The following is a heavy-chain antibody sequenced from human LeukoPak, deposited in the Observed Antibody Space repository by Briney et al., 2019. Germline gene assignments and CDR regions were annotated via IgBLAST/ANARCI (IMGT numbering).Heavy chain of an antibody. V-gene: IGHV3-33*06. CDR1: GFTFSSYG. J-gene: IGHJ4*02. CDR3: AKERSETTGVFDY. CDR2: IWYDGSNK. D-gene: IGHD1-1*01. Sequence: GRSLRLSCAASGFTFSSYGMHWVRQAPGKGLEWVAVIWYDGSNKYYADSVKGRFTISRDNSKNTQYLQKNSLRAEDTAVYYCAKERSETTGVFDYWGQGTLVTVSS.